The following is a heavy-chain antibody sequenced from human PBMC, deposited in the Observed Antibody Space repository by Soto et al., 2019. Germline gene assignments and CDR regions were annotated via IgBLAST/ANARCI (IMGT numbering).Heavy chain of an antibody. CDR1: GYTLTELS. D-gene: IGHD6-13*01. CDR2: FDPEDGET. CDR3: ATEEPYSSSWSRPFDP. V-gene: IGHV1-24*01. J-gene: IGHJ5*02. Sequence: ASVKVSCKVSGYTLTELSMHWVREAPGKGLEWMGGFDPEDGETIYAQKFQGRVTMTEDTSTDTAYMELSSLRSEDTAVYYCATEEPYSSSWSRPFDPWGQGTLVTVSS.